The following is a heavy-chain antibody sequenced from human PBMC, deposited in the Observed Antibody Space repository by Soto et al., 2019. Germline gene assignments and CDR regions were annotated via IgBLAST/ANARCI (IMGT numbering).Heavy chain of an antibody. J-gene: IGHJ4*02. CDR1: GFTFSDYY. CDR3: AGITAHDY. V-gene: IGHV3-11*06. CDR2: ISDSSTYT. D-gene: IGHD3-10*01. Sequence: GGSLRLSCAASGFTFSDYYMTWVRQAPGKGLEWLSYISDSSTYTSYADSVKGRFTISRDNAKSSLYLQMNSLRAEDTAVYYCAGITAHDYWGQGTLVTVSS.